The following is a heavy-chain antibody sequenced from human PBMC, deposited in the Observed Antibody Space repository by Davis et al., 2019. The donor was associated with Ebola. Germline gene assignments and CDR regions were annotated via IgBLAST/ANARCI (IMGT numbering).Heavy chain of an antibody. V-gene: IGHV6-1*01. D-gene: IGHD3-10*01. CDR2: TYYNSKWYN. Sequence: HSQTLSLTCAISGDSVSGSSGAWNWIRQSPSRGLEWLGRTYYNSKWYNDYAASVKSRITVNPDTSKNQFSLHLNSVTPEDTALYFCARGWLRRGLDAWGEGTAVTVSS. J-gene: IGHJ6*04. CDR3: ARGWLRRGLDA. CDR1: GDSVSGSSGA.